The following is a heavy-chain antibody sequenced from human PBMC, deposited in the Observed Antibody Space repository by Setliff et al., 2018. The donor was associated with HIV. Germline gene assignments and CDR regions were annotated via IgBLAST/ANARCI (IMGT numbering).Heavy chain of an antibody. Sequence: ASVKVSCKSSGYTFTDYFMHWVRQAPGQGLEWMGWISPDNANTRISQRFRGSVTMTRDRSINTAYMEFSGLTSDDTALYYCARQLSNSFDYWGQGTLVTVSS. D-gene: IGHD1-1*01. V-gene: IGHV1-2*02. CDR3: ARQLSNSFDY. CDR2: ISPDNANT. J-gene: IGHJ4*02. CDR1: GYTFTDYF.